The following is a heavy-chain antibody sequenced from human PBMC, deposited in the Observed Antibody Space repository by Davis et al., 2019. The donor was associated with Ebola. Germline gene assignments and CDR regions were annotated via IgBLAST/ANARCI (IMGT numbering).Heavy chain of an antibody. CDR3: ARDRGVTPFDY. V-gene: IGHV4-59*01. Sequence: ESLKISCTVSGGSISNYYWSWIRQPPGKGLEWIGYIYYSGSTNYNPSLKSRVTISVDTSKNQFSLKLSSVTAADTAVYYCARDRGVTPFDYWGQGTLVTVSS. CDR2: IYYSGST. D-gene: IGHD2-21*02. J-gene: IGHJ4*02. CDR1: GGSISNYY.